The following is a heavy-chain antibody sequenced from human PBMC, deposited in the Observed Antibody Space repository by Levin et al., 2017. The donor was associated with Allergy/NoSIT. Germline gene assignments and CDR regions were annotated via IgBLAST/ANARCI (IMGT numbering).Heavy chain of an antibody. Sequence: EASVKVSCKTSGYTFTSYDVNWVRQATGQGLEWMGWMNPNSGNTGSTEKFQGRVTMTRDTSIRTAYLELSDLGYEDTAVYYCVRGEWELGFWGQGTLVTVSS. J-gene: IGHJ3*01. CDR3: VRGEWELGF. CDR2: MNPNSGNT. D-gene: IGHD7-27*01. CDR1: GYTFTSYD. V-gene: IGHV1-8*01.